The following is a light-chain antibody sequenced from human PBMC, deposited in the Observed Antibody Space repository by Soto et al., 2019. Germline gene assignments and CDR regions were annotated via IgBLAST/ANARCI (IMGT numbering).Light chain of an antibody. Sequence: IVMTQSPDSLAVSLGERATINCKSSQSVLYSSDKQNYLAWYQQKPGQPPKLLIYWASTRESGVPDRFSSSGSGTDFTLTISSLQAEDVAVYYCQQYYSIPFTVGPGTKVDIK. V-gene: IGKV4-1*01. J-gene: IGKJ3*01. CDR3: QQYYSIPFT. CDR2: WAS. CDR1: QSVLYSSDKQNY.